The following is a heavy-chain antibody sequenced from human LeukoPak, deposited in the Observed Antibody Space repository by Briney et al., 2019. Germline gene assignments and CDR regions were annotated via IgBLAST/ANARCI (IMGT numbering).Heavy chain of an antibody. CDR2: VSYGGST. D-gene: IGHD3-16*01. V-gene: IGHV4-39*01. CDR3: ARHGSLGVVSPYSDY. J-gene: IGHJ4*02. CDR1: GGSISSSCYC. Sequence: PSETLSLTCTVSGGSISSSCYCWGWIRQPPGKGLEWIGIVSYGGSTHFSPSLQSRVTLAVDPSRNQFSLKLTSVTAPDTAVYYFARHGSLGVVSPYSDYWGQGTLVTVSS.